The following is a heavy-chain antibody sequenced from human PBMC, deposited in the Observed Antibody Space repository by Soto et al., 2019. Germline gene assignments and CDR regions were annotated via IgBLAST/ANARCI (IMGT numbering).Heavy chain of an antibody. CDR2: LIPILGTP. V-gene: IGHV1-69*01. CDR1: GSTFSKYA. CDR3: ARDSHDYIWGSYRNGMDV. Sequence: QVQLVQSGAEVKKPGSSVKVSCKASGSTFSKYAISWVRQAPGQGLEWMAGLIPILGTPKYAQKFQGRVTITADESTTTAYMELSSVTFEDTAVYYCARDSHDYIWGSYRNGMDVWGQGTTVSVSS. D-gene: IGHD3-16*02. J-gene: IGHJ6*02.